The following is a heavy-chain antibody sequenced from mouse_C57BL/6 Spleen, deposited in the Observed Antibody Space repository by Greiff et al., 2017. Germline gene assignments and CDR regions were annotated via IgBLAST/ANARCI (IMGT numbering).Heavy chain of an antibody. CDR1: GYTFTSYW. V-gene: IGHV1-52*01. CDR2: IDPSDSET. Sequence: QVQLKQPGAELVRPGSSVKLSCKASGYTFTSYWMHWVKQRPIQGLEWIGNIDPSDSETHYNQKFKDKATLTVDKSSSTAYMQLSSLTSEDSAVYYCARSGSSYLDYWGQGTTLTVSS. D-gene: IGHD1-1*01. CDR3: ARSGSSYLDY. J-gene: IGHJ2*01.